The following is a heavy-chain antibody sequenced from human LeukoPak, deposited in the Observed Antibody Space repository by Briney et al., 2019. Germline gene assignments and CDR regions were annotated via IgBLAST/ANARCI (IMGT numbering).Heavy chain of an antibody. Sequence: GGSLTLSCAAAGFTFSTNDIGWVSRAPGKGLEGVSAITGSGASPYYANSVNGRFTISRDNSKNPLYLQMNSLRVEDTAVYYCAVLVGANKYWGQGTLVTVSS. J-gene: IGHJ4*02. CDR3: AVLVGANKY. V-gene: IGHV3-23*01. CDR2: ITGSGASP. D-gene: IGHD1-26*01. CDR1: GFTFSTND.